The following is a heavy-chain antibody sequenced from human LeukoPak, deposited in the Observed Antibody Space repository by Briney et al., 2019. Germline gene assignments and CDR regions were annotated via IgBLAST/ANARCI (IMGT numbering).Heavy chain of an antibody. CDR1: GGSISSYY. CDR3: ARHGTGSYFDY. D-gene: IGHD3-10*01. V-gene: IGHV4-59*08. CDR2: IYYSGST. J-gene: IGHJ4*02. Sequence: SETLSLTCTVSGGSISSYYWRWIRQPPGKGLEWIGYIYYSGSTNYNPSLKSRVTISVDTSKNQFSLKLSSVTAADTAVYYCARHGTGSYFDYWGQGTLVTVSS.